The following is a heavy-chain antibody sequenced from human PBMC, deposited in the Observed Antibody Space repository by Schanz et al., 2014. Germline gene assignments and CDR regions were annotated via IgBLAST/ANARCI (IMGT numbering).Heavy chain of an antibody. CDR2: IYTSGST. J-gene: IGHJ5*02. V-gene: IGHV4-61*02. CDR3: AREPLSGYNWFDP. D-gene: IGHD6-25*01. Sequence: QVQLQESGPGLVKPSQTLSLTCIVSGGSISSGTYYWSWLRQPAGKGLEWIGRIYTSGSTNYNPSHKSRAPIPLDPPKTQFSLKLSSVTAADTAVYYCAREPLSGYNWFDPWGQGSLXTVSS. CDR1: GGSISSGTYY.